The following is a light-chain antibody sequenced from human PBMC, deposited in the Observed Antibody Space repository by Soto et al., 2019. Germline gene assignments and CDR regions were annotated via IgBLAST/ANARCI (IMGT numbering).Light chain of an antibody. CDR2: GAS. V-gene: IGKV3-20*01. CDR3: RQYGSSPT. CDR1: QSVSSSY. J-gene: IGKJ5*01. Sequence: EIVLTQSPGTLSLSPVERATLSGMASQSVSSSYLAWYQQKPGQAPRLLIYGASSRATGIPDRFSGSGSGTDFTLTISRLETEDFAVYYCRQYGSSPTFGQGTRLEIK.